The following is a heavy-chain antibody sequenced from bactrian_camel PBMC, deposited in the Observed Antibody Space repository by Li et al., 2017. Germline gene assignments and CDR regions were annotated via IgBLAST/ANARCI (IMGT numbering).Heavy chain of an antibody. D-gene: IGHD2*01. Sequence: DVQLVESGGGSAQPGGSLRLTCVASGFTFKNFPMAWVRQRPGQGLEWVGSIMQDSPRTEYAESVKGRFTISRDNRENRLYLQLRSLKSEDTAKYFCAKGIQKCPGNYCRPEGQGTQVTVS. V-gene: IGHV3S2*01. CDR2: IMQDSPRT. CDR1: GFTFKNFP. J-gene: IGHJ4*01.